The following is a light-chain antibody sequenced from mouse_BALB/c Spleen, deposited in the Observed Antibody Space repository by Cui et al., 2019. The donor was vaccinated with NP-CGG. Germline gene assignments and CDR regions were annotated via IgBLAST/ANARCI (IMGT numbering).Light chain of an antibody. CDR3: ALWYSNHWV. Sequence: QAVVTQESALTTSPGETVTLTCRSSTGAVTSNKYANWVQEKPDHLFTGLIGGTNNRAPGIPARFSGSLIGDKAALTITGAQTEDEAIYFCALWYSNHWVFGGGTKLTVL. V-gene: IGLV1*01. CDR1: TGAVTSNKY. J-gene: IGLJ1*01. CDR2: GTN.